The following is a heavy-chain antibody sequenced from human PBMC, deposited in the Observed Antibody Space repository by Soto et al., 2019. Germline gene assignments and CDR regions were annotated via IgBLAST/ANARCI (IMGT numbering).Heavy chain of an antibody. J-gene: IGHJ4*02. V-gene: IGHV4-59*08. CDR1: GGSISSYY. Sequence: PSETLSLTCTVSGGSISSYYWTWIRQPPGKGLEWIGFMYNSGSTHYNPSLKSRVTISLDTSKNQFSLNLSSVTAADTAVYYCARVGGFGATTIDYWGQGTLVTVS. CDR3: ARVGGFGATTIDY. CDR2: MYNSGST. D-gene: IGHD3-10*01.